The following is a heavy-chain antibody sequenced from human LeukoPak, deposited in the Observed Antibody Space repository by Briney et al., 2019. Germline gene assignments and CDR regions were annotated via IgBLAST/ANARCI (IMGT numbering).Heavy chain of an antibody. J-gene: IGHJ4*02. Sequence: SETLSLTCTVSGGSISNSSYYWGWVRQPLGKGLEWIGSIYYSGSTYYNPSLKSRVTISVDTSKNQFSLKLSSVTAADTAVYYCARRGGSGRAFDYWGQGTLVTVSS. CDR3: ARRGGSGRAFDY. V-gene: IGHV4-39*01. D-gene: IGHD1-26*01. CDR2: IYYSGST. CDR1: GGSISNSSYY.